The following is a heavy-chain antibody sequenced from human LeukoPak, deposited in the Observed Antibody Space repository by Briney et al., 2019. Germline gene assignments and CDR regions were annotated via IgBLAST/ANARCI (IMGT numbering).Heavy chain of an antibody. CDR1: GFTFSSYS. V-gene: IGHV3-30*04. J-gene: IGHJ2*01. Sequence: GRSLRLSCAASGFTFSSYSMHWVRQAPGKGLEWLAVISYDGSNKFYADSVKGRFTISRDNSKNTLYLQMNSLRAEDTAVYYCAKTGTTMSRNWYFDLWGRGTLVTVSS. D-gene: IGHD1-7*01. CDR2: ISYDGSNK. CDR3: AKTGTTMSRNWYFDL.